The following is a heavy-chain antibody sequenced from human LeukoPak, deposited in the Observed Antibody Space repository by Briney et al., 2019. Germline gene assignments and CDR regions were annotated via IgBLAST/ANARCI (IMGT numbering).Heavy chain of an antibody. V-gene: IGHV3-30*04. Sequence: GGSLRLSCAASGFSFSSYAMHWVRQAPGKGLEWVAVISYDGSNKYYADSVKGRFTISRDNSKNTLYPQMNSLRAEDTAVYYCARDLRDILTGYLDYWGQGTLVTVSS. D-gene: IGHD3-9*01. J-gene: IGHJ4*02. CDR3: ARDLRDILTGYLDY. CDR1: GFSFSSYA. CDR2: ISYDGSNK.